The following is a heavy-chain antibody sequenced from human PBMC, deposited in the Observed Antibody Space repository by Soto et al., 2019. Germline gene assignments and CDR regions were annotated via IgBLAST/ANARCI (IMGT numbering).Heavy chain of an antibody. CDR1: GYTFTNYG. D-gene: IGHD4-17*01. Sequence: ASVKVSCKASGYTFTNYGISWVRQAPGQGLECLGWMNANSGDTAYAQKFQGRVTMTWDTSITTAYMELRSLRSEDTAVYFCARGVKYGAYSRWFDPWGQGTLVTVSS. J-gene: IGHJ5*02. CDR2: MNANSGDT. V-gene: IGHV1-8*02. CDR3: ARGVKYGAYSRWFDP.